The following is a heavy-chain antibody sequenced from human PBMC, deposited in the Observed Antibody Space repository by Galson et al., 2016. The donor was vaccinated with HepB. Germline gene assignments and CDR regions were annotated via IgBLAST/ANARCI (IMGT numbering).Heavy chain of an antibody. CDR2: TNYRSKWYS. V-gene: IGHV6-1*01. CDR1: GDRVSSESAT. D-gene: IGHD1-26*01. CDR3: ARDSYSETYDKDDAFDI. Sequence: CAISGDRVSSESATWNWIRQSPSRGLEWLGKTNYRSKWYSGYAPSVKSRITITADTSKNQFSLHLNSVTPEDTAVYYCARDSYSETYDKDDAFDIWGQGTMVTVSS. J-gene: IGHJ3*02.